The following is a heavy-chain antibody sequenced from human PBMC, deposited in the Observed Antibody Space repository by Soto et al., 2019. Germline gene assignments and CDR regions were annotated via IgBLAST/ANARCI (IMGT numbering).Heavy chain of an antibody. CDR1: GFTFSSYG. D-gene: IGHD2-21*01. V-gene: IGHV3-30*03. CDR2: ISYDGSNK. Sequence: QVQLVESGGGVVQPGRSLRLSCAASGFTFSSYGMHWVRQAPGKGLEWVAVISYDGSNKYYADSVKGRFTISRDNSKNTLYLQMNSLRAEDTAVYYCAFGDVLRYWGRGTLVTVSS. CDR3: AFGDVLRY. J-gene: IGHJ4*02.